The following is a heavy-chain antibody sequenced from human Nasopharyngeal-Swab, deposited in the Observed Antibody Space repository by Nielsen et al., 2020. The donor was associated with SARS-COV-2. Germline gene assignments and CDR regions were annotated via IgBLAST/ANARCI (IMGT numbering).Heavy chain of an antibody. CDR2: IYYSGST. Sequence: WIRQPPGKGLEWIGYIYYSGSTNYNPSLKSRVTISVDTSKNQFSLKLSSVTAADTAMYYCAIGGGGSYYYGMDVWGQGTTVTVSS. D-gene: IGHD3-16*01. CDR3: AIGGGGSYYYGMDV. V-gene: IGHV4-59*01. J-gene: IGHJ6*02.